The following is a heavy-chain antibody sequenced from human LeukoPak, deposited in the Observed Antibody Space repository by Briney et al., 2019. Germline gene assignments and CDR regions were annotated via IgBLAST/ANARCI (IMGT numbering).Heavy chain of an antibody. CDR2: IDPSGDST. D-gene: IGHD3-10*01. Sequence: ASVKVSCKASGYSFITYYIHTVRQAPGQGLEWMGLIDPSGDSTRYAQNFQCRVTMTRDTSANTVYMELSSLRSEDTAMYYCARDVHWIGGFDPWGQGTLVTVSS. CDR3: ARDVHWIGGFDP. J-gene: IGHJ5*02. CDR1: GYSFITYY. V-gene: IGHV1-46*03.